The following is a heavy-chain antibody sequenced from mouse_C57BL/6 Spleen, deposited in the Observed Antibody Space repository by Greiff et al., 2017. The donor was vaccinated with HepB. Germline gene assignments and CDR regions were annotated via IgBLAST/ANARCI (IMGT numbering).Heavy chain of an antibody. CDR3: AGEGTYGSSYLAWFAY. D-gene: IGHD1-1*01. V-gene: IGHV1-64*01. Sequence: VQLQQPGAELVKPGASVKLSCKASGYTFTSYWMHWVKQRPGQGLEWIGMIHPNSGSTNYNEKFKSKATLTVDKSSSTAYMQLSSLTSEDSAVYYCAGEGTYGSSYLAWFAYWGQGTLVTVSA. CDR1: GYTFTSYW. CDR2: IHPNSGST. J-gene: IGHJ3*01.